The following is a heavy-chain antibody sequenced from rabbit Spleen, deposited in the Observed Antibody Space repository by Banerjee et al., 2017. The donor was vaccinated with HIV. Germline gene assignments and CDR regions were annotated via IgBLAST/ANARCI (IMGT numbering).Heavy chain of an antibody. Sequence: EEYGGGLVKPGASLKLTCTASGFSFSSSDYMCWVRQAPGKGLEWISCIAGSSSGFTYSATWAKGRFTCSKTSSTTVTLQLTSLTVADTATYFCAISYPGSSYGFNLWGPGTLVTVS. D-gene: IGHD8-1*01. CDR2: IAGSSSGFT. CDR3: AISYPGSSYGFNL. V-gene: IGHV1S40*01. J-gene: IGHJ4*01. CDR1: GFSFSSSDY.